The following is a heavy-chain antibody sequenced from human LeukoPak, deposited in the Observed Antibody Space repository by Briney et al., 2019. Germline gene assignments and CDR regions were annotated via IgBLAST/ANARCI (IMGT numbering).Heavy chain of an antibody. CDR1: GGSISSSSSY. CDR2: IYYSGSS. CDR3: ARGMASIFGVVGWFDP. V-gene: IGHV4-39*07. D-gene: IGHD3-3*01. J-gene: IGHJ5*02. Sequence: SETLPLTCSVSGGSISSSSSYWGWIRQPPRKGLEWIGSIYYSGSSFDNPALKSRVTISVDTSKNQFSLKLSSVTAADTAVYYCARGMASIFGVVGWFDPWSQGTLVTVSS.